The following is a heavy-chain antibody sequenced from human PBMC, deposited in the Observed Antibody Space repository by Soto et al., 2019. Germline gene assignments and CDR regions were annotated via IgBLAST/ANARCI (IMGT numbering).Heavy chain of an antibody. CDR2: ISYDGSNK. D-gene: IGHD3-3*01. CDR3: AKFGVTIFGVVIDYYYGMDV. V-gene: IGHV3-30*18. J-gene: IGHJ6*02. Sequence: GGSLRLSCAASGFTFSSYGMHWVRQAPGKGLEWVAVISYDGSNKYYADSVKGRFTISRDNSKNTLYLQMNSLRAEDTAVYYCAKFGVTIFGVVIDYYYGMDVWGQGTTVTVSS. CDR1: GFTFSSYG.